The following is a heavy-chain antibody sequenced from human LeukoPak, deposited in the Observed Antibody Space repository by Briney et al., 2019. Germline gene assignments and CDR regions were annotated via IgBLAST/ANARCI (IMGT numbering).Heavy chain of an antibody. V-gene: IGHV4-59*08. CDR2: IYYSGST. J-gene: IGHJ6*02. CDR3: ARHASYYGMDV. CDR1: GGSISSYY. Sequence: SETLSLTCTVSGGSISSYYWSWIRQPPGKGLEWIGHIYYSGSTNYNPSLKSRVTISVDTSKNQFSLKLSSVTAADTAVYYCARHASYYGMDVWGQGTTVTVSS.